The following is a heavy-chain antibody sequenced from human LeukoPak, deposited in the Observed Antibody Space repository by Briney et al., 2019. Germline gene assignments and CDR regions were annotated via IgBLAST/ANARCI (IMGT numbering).Heavy chain of an antibody. D-gene: IGHD6-13*01. J-gene: IGHJ6*03. CDR3: ARADYSSTWSHDYYYMDV. CDR2: IYYSGST. Sequence: SETLSLTCTVSGGSISSSTFYWGWIRQPPGKGLEWIGTIYYSGSTFYNPSLKSRVTVSVDTSKNQFSLKLSSLTAADTAVYYCARADYSSTWSHDYYYMDVWGKGTTVTVSS. V-gene: IGHV4-39*07. CDR1: GGSISSSTFY.